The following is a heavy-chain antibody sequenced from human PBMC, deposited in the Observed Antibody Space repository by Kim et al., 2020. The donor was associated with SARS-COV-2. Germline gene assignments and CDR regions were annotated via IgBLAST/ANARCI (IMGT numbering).Heavy chain of an antibody. CDR2: IYTSGST. V-gene: IGHV4-61*02. Sequence: SETLSLTCTVSGGSISSGSYYWSWIRQPAGKGLEWIGRIYTSGSTNYNPSLKSRVTISVDTSKNQFSLKLSSVTAADTAVYYCARDPHPVATRGYYYYGMDVWGQGTTVTVSS. D-gene: IGHD3-10*01. CDR1: GGSISSGSYY. CDR3: ARDPHPVATRGYYYYGMDV. J-gene: IGHJ6*02.